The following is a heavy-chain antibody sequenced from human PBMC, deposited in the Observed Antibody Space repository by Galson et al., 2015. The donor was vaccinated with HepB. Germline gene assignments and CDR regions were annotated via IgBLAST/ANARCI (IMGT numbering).Heavy chain of an antibody. J-gene: IGHJ6*02. D-gene: IGHD2-2*01. CDR1: GFTFSSYS. CDR3: ARSGGYCSSTSCFYYYYYGMDV. Sequence: SLRLSCAASGFTFSSYSMNWVRQAPGKGLEWVSSISSSSSYIYYADSVKGRFTISRDNAKNSLYLQMNSLRAEDTAVYYCARSGGYCSSTSCFYYYYYGMDVWGQGTTVTVSS. V-gene: IGHV3-21*01. CDR2: ISSSSSYI.